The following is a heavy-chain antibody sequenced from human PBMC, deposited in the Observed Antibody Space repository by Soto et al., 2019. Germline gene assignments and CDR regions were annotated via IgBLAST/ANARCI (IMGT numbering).Heavy chain of an antibody. CDR2: IDPSDSYT. CDR1: EYSFTNYW. D-gene: IGHD3-10*01. Sequence: EVQLVQSGAEVKKPGESLRISCKGSEYSFTNYWISWVRQMPGKGLEWMGRIDPSDSYTNYSPSFQGHVTISADKSIXTXYXXWSSLKASDTAMDYCAGHPYYFGSGRRGEANWFDPWGQGTLVTVSS. J-gene: IGHJ5*02. V-gene: IGHV5-10-1*01. CDR3: AGHPYYFGSGRRGEANWFDP.